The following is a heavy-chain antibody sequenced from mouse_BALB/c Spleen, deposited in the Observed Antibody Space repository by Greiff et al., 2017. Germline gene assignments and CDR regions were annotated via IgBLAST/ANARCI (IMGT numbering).Heavy chain of an antibody. Sequence: EVQLVESGGGLVKPGGSLKLSCAASGFTFSSYAMSWVRQSPEKRLEWVAEISSGGSYTYYPDTVTGRFTISRDNAKNTLYLEMSSLRSEDTAMYYCARDPLPYAMDYWGQGTSVTVSS. J-gene: IGHJ4*01. CDR2: ISSGGSYT. CDR3: ARDPLPYAMDY. CDR1: GFTFSSYA. V-gene: IGHV5-9-4*01. D-gene: IGHD2-10*01.